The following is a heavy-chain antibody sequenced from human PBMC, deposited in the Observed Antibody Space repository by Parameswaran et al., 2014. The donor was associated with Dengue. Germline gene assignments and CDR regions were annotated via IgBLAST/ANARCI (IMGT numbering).Heavy chain of an antibody. V-gene: IGHV1-8*01. J-gene: IGHJ4*02. CDR2: MNPNSGNT. D-gene: IGHD2-2*01. CDR3: ARGRRGYCSSTSCYGSVY. Sequence: ASVKVSCKASGYTFTSYDINWVRQATGQGLEWMGWMNPNSGNTGYAQKFQGRVTMTRNTSISTAYMELSSLRSEDTAVYYCARGRRGYCSSTSCYGSVYWGQGTLVTVSS. CDR1: GYTFTSYD.